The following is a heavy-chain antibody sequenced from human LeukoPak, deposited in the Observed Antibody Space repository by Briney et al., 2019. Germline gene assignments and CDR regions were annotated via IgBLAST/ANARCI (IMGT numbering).Heavy chain of an antibody. V-gene: IGHV3-23*01. J-gene: IGHJ4*02. CDR1: GFTFSTFA. Sequence: GGSLRLSCAASGFTFSTFAMIWVRQPPGKGLEWVSSIFPSGGEIHYADSVRGRFTISRDNSKSTLSLQMNSLRAEDTAVYYCARGTRSYAYWGQGTLVTVSS. D-gene: IGHD3-10*01. CDR2: IFPSGGEI. CDR3: ARGTRSYAY.